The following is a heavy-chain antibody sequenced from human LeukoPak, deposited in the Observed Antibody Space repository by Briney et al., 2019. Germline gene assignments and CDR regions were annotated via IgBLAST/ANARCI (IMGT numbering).Heavy chain of an antibody. CDR3: ARDWGGYGPTSHDY. V-gene: IGHV3-74*01. CDR1: GFTFSRYW. J-gene: IGHJ4*02. Sequence: PGGSLRLSCAASGFTFSRYWMHWVRQDLEKGLVWVSRISSDGSNIIYADSVKGRFTISRDNAKNTLYLEMNSLRVEDTAVYYCARDWGGYGPTSHDYWGQGTLVTVSS. CDR2: ISSDGSNI. D-gene: IGHD3-16*01.